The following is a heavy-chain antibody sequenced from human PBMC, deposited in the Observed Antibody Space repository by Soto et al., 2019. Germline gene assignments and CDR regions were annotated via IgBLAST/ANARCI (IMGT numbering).Heavy chain of an antibody. CDR1: GGTLNSYA. D-gene: IGHD1-1*01. V-gene: IGHV1-69*12. CDR3: ARGTVTGSEYNFYYYGMDV. Sequence: QVQLVQSGVEVKKPGSSVKVSCKASGGTLNSYAIDWVRQAPGQGLEWMGGIIPIVGNTYYAQRLQGRVKLTADESPRTAYMELSTLTSEDTAVYYCARGTVTGSEYNFYYYGMDVWGQGTTVIVSS. CDR2: IIPIVGNT. J-gene: IGHJ6*01.